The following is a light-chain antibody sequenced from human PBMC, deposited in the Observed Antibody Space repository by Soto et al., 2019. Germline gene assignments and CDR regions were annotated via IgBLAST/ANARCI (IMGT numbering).Light chain of an antibody. V-gene: IGLV2-23*02. CDR3: CSYAGSSTYV. CDR2: EVS. Sequence: QSALTQPASVSGSPGQSITISCTGTSSDVGSYNLVSWYQRHPGKAPKVMIYEVSKRPSGVPNRFSGSKSGNTASLTISGLQAEDEADYYCCSYAGSSTYVFGTGTKVTVL. CDR1: SSDVGSYNL. J-gene: IGLJ1*01.